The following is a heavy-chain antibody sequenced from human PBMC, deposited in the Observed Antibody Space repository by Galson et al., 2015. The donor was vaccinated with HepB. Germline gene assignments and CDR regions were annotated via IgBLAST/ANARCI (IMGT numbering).Heavy chain of an antibody. CDR3: ARDRDIVVVPAAMPDGGGIDY. D-gene: IGHD2-2*01. J-gene: IGHJ4*02. CDR1: GFTFSSYG. V-gene: IGHV3-33*01. CDR2: IWYDGSNK. Sequence: SLRLSCAPSGFTFSSYGMHWVRQAPGQGLEWVAVIWYDGSNKYYADSVKRRFTISRDNSKNTLYLQMNSLRAEDTAVYYCARDRDIVVVPAAMPDGGGIDYWGQGTLVTVSS.